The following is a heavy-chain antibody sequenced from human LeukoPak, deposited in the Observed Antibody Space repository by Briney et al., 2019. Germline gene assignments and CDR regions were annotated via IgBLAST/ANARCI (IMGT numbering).Heavy chain of an antibody. CDR2: IYASGST. D-gene: IGHD2-15*01. Sequence: PSETLSLTCTVSGGSITTYSWSWIRQPAGEGLELIGRIYASGSTTYNPSLKSRVTMSVDTSKNQFSVRLTSVAAADTAVYYCARAAYCSGASCYFDYWGQGTLVTVSS. CDR1: GGSITTYS. J-gene: IGHJ4*02. V-gene: IGHV4-4*07. CDR3: ARAAYCSGASCYFDY.